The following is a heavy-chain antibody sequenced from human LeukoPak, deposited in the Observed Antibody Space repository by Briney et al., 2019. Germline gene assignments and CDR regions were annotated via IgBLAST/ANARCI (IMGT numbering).Heavy chain of an antibody. V-gene: IGHV3-23*01. J-gene: IGHJ6*03. CDR2: ISGSGGST. D-gene: IGHD5-12*01. CDR3: ARVRYDSYYYYYMDV. CDR1: GFTFSSYA. Sequence: GGSLRLSCAASGFTFSSYAMSWVRQAPGKGLEWVSAISGSGGSTYYADSVKGRFTISRDNSKNTLYLQMNSLRAEDTAVYYCARVRYDSYYYYYMDVWGKGTTVTVSS.